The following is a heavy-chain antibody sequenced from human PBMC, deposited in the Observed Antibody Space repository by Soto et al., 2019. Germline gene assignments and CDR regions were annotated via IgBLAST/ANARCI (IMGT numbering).Heavy chain of an antibody. CDR1: GGTFSSCT. V-gene: IGHV1-69*02. Sequence: QVQLVQSGAEVKKPGSSVKVSCKASGGTFSSCTISWVRQAPGQGLEWMGRIIPILGIANYAPKFQGRVTITADKSTSTAYMELSSLRSEDTAVYYCASDVHYDYIWGSYRYFDYWGQGTLVTVSS. D-gene: IGHD3-16*02. CDR3: ASDVHYDYIWGSYRYFDY. CDR2: IIPILGIA. J-gene: IGHJ4*02.